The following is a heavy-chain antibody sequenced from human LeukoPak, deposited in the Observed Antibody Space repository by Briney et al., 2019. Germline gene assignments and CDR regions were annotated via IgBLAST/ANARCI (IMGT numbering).Heavy chain of an antibody. CDR2: INAGNGNT. CDR1: GYTFTSYA. J-gene: IGHJ6*04. Sequence: ASVKLSCKASGYTFTSYAMHWVRQAPGQRLEWMGWINAGNGNTKYSQKFQGRVTITRDTSASTAYMELSSLRSEDTAVYYCARDGLPSYSSSWYDDYYYYYGMDVWGKGTTVTVSS. D-gene: IGHD6-13*01. CDR3: ARDGLPSYSSSWYDDYYYYYGMDV. V-gene: IGHV1-3*01.